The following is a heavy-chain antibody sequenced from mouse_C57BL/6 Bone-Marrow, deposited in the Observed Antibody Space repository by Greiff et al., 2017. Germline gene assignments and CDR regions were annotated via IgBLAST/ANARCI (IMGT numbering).Heavy chain of an antibody. J-gene: IGHJ4*01. Sequence: EVKLMESGGDLVKPGGSLKLSCAASGFTFSSYGMSWVRQTPDKRLEWVATISSGGSYTYYPDSVKGRFTISRDNAKNTLYLQMSSLKSEDTAMYYCARLDYGKDYYAMDYWGQGTSVTVSS. CDR3: ARLDYGKDYYAMDY. CDR1: GFTFSSYG. CDR2: ISSGGSYT. V-gene: IGHV5-6*01. D-gene: IGHD1-1*01.